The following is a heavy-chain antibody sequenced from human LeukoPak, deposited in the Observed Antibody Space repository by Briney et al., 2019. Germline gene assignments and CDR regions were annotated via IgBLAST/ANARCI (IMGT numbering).Heavy chain of an antibody. Sequence: GGSLRLSCAASGFTFSSYSMNWVRQAPGKGLEWVSYISSSSNTIYYADSVKGRFTISRDNAKNSLYLQMNSLRAEDTAVYYWARVTSGASYYYYYRDVWGKGTTVTVSS. V-gene: IGHV3-48*01. D-gene: IGHD2/OR15-2a*01. CDR3: ARVTSGASYYYYYRDV. CDR2: ISSSSNTI. CDR1: GFTFSSYS. J-gene: IGHJ6*03.